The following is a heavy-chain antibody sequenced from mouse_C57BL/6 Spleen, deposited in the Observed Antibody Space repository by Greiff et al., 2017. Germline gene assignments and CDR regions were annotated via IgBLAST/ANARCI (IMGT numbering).Heavy chain of an antibody. J-gene: IGHJ4*01. CDR2: IYPGDGDT. Sequence: VKLVESGAELVKPGASVKISCKASGYAFSSYWMNWVKQRPGKGLEWIGQIYPGDGDTNYNGKFKGKATLTADKSSSTAYMQLSSLTSEDSAVYFCARRGVYDGYYYAMDYWGQGTSVTVSS. V-gene: IGHV1-80*01. D-gene: IGHD2-3*01. CDR1: GYAFSSYW. CDR3: ARRGVYDGYYYAMDY.